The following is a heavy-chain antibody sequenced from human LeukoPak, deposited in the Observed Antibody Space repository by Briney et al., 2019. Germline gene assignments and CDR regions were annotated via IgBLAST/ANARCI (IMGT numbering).Heavy chain of an antibody. CDR3: AHTGVDAFDI. J-gene: IGHJ3*02. D-gene: IGHD4-23*01. Sequence: PGGSLRLSCAASGFTFSSYGMHWVRQAPGKGLEWVAFIRYDGSNKYYADSVKGRFTISRDNSKNTLYLQMNSLRAEDTAVYYCAHTGVDAFDIWGQGTMVTVSS. CDR1: GFTFSSYG. V-gene: IGHV3-30*02. CDR2: IRYDGSNK.